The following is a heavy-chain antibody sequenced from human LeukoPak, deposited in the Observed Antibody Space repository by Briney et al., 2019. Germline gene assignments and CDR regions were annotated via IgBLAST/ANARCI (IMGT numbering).Heavy chain of an antibody. J-gene: IGHJ4*02. CDR1: GFTFSSHS. Sequence: PGGSLRLSCAASGFTFSSHSMNWVRQAPGKGLEWVSYISSSSSTIYYADSVKGRFTISRDNAKNSLYLQMNSLRDEDTAVYYCARMGIAVAGTSYYFDYWGQGTLVTVSS. D-gene: IGHD6-19*01. CDR3: ARMGIAVAGTSYYFDY. CDR2: ISSSSSTI. V-gene: IGHV3-48*02.